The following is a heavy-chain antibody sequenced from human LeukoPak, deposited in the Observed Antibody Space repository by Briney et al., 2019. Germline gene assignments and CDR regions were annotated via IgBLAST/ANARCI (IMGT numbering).Heavy chain of an antibody. J-gene: IGHJ3*02. V-gene: IGHV1-2*02. CDR2: INPNSGGT. CDR1: GYTFTGYY. D-gene: IGHD2-2*01. Sequence: ASVKVSSKASGYTFTGYYMHWVRQAPGQGLEWMGWINPNSGGTNYAQKFQGRVTMTRDTSISTAYMELSRLRSDDTAVYYCARAYCSSTSCQKRSAFDIWGQGTMVTVSS. CDR3: ARAYCSSTSCQKRSAFDI.